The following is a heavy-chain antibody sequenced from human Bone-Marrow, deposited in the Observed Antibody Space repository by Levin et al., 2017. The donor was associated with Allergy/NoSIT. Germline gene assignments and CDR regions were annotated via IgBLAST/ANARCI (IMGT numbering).Heavy chain of an antibody. CDR3: ARGRYDFWSGYYTGTFDY. Sequence: GESLKISCAASGFTFSSYWMHWVRQAPGKGLVWVSRINSDGSSTSYADSVKGRFTISRDNAKNTLYLQMNSLRAEDTAVYYCARGRYDFWSGYYTGTFDYWGQGTLVTVSS. V-gene: IGHV3-74*01. CDR1: GFTFSSYW. D-gene: IGHD3-3*01. CDR2: INSDGSST. J-gene: IGHJ4*02.